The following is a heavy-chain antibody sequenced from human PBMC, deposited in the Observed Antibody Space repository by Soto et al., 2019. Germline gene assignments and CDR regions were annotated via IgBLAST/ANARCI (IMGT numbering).Heavy chain of an antibody. CDR2: ISYDGSNK. D-gene: IGHD3-3*01. CDR1: GFTFSSCA. J-gene: IGHJ4*02. CDR3: ARDKRDLRFLEWSYYFDY. V-gene: IGHV3-30-3*01. Sequence: QVQLVESGGGVVQPGRSLRLSCAASGFTFSSCAMHWVRQAPGKGLEWVAVISYDGSNKYYADSVKGRFTVSRDNSKNTLYLQVNSLRAEDTAVYYCARDKRDLRFLEWSYYFDYWGQGTLVTVPS.